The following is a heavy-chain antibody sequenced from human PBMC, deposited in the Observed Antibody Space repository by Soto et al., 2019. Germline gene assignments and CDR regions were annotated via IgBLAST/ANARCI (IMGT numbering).Heavy chain of an antibody. J-gene: IGHJ4*02. V-gene: IGHV1-18*01. Sequence: QVHLVQSGAEVKKAGASVKVSCQGSVYAFTTYGITWVRQAPGQGLEWMGWISAHNGNTNYAQKLQGRVTVTRDPSTSTAYMELRSLRYDDTAVYYGARARYGYYWGQGALVTVSS. D-gene: IGHD1-1*01. CDR2: ISAHNGNT. CDR1: VYAFTTYG. CDR3: ARARYGYY.